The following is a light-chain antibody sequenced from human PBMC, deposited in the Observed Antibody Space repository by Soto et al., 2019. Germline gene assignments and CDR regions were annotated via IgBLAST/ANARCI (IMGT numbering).Light chain of an antibody. CDR1: QSVSSSD. J-gene: IGKJ4*01. Sequence: EIVLTQSPCTLSLSPGERATLSCRASQSVSSSDLAWYQQKPGQAPRLLIYGASSRATGIPDRFSGSGSGTDFTLTINRLEPEDFAVYFCQQHGSSSLTFGGGTKVEIK. V-gene: IGKV3-20*01. CDR3: QQHGSSSLT. CDR2: GAS.